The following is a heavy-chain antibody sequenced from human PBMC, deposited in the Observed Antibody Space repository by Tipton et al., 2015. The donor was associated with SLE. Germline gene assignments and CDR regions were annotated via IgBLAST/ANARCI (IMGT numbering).Heavy chain of an antibody. CDR2: IYYSGST. CDR1: GGSISSYY. CDR3: ARGSGEGDWFDP. J-gene: IGHJ5*02. V-gene: IGHV4-59*01. Sequence: LRLSCTVSGGSISSYYWNWIRQPPGKGLEWIGYIYYSGSTNYNPSLKSRVTISVDTSKSQFSLKLSSVTAADTAVYYCARGSGEGDWFDPWGQGTLVTVSS. D-gene: IGHD1-26*01.